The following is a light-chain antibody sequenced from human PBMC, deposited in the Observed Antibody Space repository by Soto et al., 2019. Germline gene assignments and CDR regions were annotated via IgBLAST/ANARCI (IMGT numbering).Light chain of an antibody. V-gene: IGKV3-15*01. J-gene: IGKJ1*01. CDR1: QSVSGH. CDR3: HQYHYWWT. CDR2: GAS. Sequence: EIVMTQSPGTLSVSPGERVTLSCRASQSVSGHLAWYQQKPGQAPRLIISGASTRATGIPARFSGSGSGTEFTLTISSLQSEDFAVYYCHQYHYWWTFGQGTKVEIK.